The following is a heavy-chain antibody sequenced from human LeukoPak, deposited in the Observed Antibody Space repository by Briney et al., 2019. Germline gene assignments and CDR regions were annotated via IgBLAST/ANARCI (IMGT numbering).Heavy chain of an antibody. V-gene: IGHV1-46*01. Sequence: AASVKVSCKASGYTFTGYYMHWVRQAPGQGLEWMGIINPSGGSTTYAQKFRGRLTMTRDMSTSTVYMELSSLRSEDTAVYYCARGSRPVYNLLTGKRYFDYWGQGTLLTVSS. CDR3: ARGSRPVYNLLTGKRYFDY. CDR2: INPSGGST. J-gene: IGHJ4*02. CDR1: GYTFTGYY. D-gene: IGHD3-9*01.